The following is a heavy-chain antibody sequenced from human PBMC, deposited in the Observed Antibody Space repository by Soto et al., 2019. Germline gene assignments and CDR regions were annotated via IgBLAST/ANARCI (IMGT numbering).Heavy chain of an antibody. CDR3: ATNNWNFDY. V-gene: IGHV3-30-3*01. Sequence: GGSLRLSCAASGFTFSSYAMHWVRQAPGKGLEWVAVISYDGSNKYYADSVKGRFTISRDNSKNTLYLQMNSLRAEDTAVYYCATNNWNFDYWGQGTLVTVSS. CDR2: ISYDGSNK. D-gene: IGHD1-1*01. CDR1: GFTFSSYA. J-gene: IGHJ4*02.